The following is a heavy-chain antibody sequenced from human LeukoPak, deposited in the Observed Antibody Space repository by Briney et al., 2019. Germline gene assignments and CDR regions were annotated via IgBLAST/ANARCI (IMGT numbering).Heavy chain of an antibody. CDR1: GGSVGSGNYY. J-gene: IGHJ4*02. CDR2: VDYSGST. Sequence: PSETLSLTCSVSGGSVGSGNYYWSWIRQPPGKGLEWIGYVDYSGSTSYNPSLRRRVTISLDTSKNQFSLKVMYLTAADTAVYYCERGIRTGYGYWGQGTLGTVSS. CDR3: ERGIRTGYGY. D-gene: IGHD1-1*01. V-gene: IGHV4-61*01.